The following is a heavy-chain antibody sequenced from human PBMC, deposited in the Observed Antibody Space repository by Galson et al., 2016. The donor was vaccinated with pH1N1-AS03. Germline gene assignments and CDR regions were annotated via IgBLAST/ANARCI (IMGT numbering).Heavy chain of an antibody. CDR3: ARAAPFDP. Sequence: SCKASGYTFPNFGMSWVRQAPGQGLEWMGWISPYNGNTQYAQRLEGRVTMTTDTSTNTAYLELRSLTYDDTAAYYCARAAPFDPWGHGTLVIVSS. D-gene: IGHD2-15*01. CDR1: GYTFPNFG. V-gene: IGHV1-18*04. J-gene: IGHJ5*02. CDR2: ISPYNGNT.